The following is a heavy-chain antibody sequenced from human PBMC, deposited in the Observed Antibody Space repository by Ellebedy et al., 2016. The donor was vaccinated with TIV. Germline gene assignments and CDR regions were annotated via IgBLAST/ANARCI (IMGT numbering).Heavy chain of an antibody. J-gene: IGHJ4*02. V-gene: IGHV3-30*03. D-gene: IGHD3-10*01. CDR1: GFTFSSYS. CDR2: ISYDGSNK. Sequence: GESLKISCAASGFTFSSYSMNWVRQAPGKGLEWVAVISYDGSNKYYADSVKGRFTISRDISKNTRYLQMNSLRAEDTAVYYCARKHLYGLDWGQGTLVTVSS. CDR3: ARKHLYGLD.